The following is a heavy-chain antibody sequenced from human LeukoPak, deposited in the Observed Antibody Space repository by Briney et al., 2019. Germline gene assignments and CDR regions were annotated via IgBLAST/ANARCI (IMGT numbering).Heavy chain of an antibody. CDR2: ISYDGSNK. Sequence: PGGSLRLSCAASGFTFSSYGMHWVRQAPGKGLEWVAVISYDGSNKYHADSVKGRFTISRDNSKNTLYLQMNSLRAEDTAVYYCAKETIGDYGGNSDFGYWGQGTLVTVSS. J-gene: IGHJ4*02. CDR1: GFTFSSYG. V-gene: IGHV3-30*18. D-gene: IGHD4-23*01. CDR3: AKETIGDYGGNSDFGY.